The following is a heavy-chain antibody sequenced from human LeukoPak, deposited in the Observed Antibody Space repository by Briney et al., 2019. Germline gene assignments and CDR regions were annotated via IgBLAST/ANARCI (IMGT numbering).Heavy chain of an antibody. J-gene: IGHJ4*02. D-gene: IGHD3-22*01. V-gene: IGHV1-8*01. CDR3: ARGFSDYDGSDYAFSFY. Sequence: ASVKVSCKTSGYSFTTYDITWVRQATGQGLEWMGWMNPNNGNTGYAQKFRGRVTMTRDTSISTAYMELSSLRSEDTAVYYCARGFSDYDGSDYAFSFYWGQGTLVTVSS. CDR1: GYSFTTYD. CDR2: MNPNNGNT.